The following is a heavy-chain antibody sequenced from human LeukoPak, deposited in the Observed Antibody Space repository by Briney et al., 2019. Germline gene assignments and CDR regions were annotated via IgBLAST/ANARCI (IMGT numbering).Heavy chain of an antibody. J-gene: IGHJ4*02. CDR1: GFTFSSYS. CDR2: ISSSSYI. D-gene: IGHD6-13*01. Sequence: GGSLRLSCAASGFTFSSYSMNWVRQAPGKGLEWVSFISSSSYIYYADSMKGRFTISRDNAKNSLYLQMNSLRAEDTAVYYCAGEAAAGGRPWGQGTLVTVSS. CDR3: AGEAAAGGRP. V-gene: IGHV3-21*01.